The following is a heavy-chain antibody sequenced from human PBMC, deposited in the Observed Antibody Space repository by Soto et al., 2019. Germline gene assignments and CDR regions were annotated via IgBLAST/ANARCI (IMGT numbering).Heavy chain of an antibody. CDR3: ATLTPMSSSWSSRGDYYGMDV. J-gene: IGHJ6*02. V-gene: IGHV4-4*02. Sequence: SETLSLTCAVSGGSISSSNWWSWVRQPPGKGLEWIGEIYHSGSTNYNPSLKSRVTISVDKSKNQFSLKLSSVTAADTAVYYWATLTPMSSSWSSRGDYYGMDVWGQGTTVTVSS. D-gene: IGHD6-13*01. CDR1: GGSISSSNW. CDR2: IYHSGST.